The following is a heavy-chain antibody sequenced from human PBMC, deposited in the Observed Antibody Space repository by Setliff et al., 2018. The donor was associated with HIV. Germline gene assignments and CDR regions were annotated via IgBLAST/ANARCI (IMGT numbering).Heavy chain of an antibody. J-gene: IGHJ4*02. CDR3: ANDQWDC. Sequence: GGSLRLSCAASGFTFRSFCMSWVRQAPGKGLEWISGISGSGGDIYYADSVKGRFTISRDNSKNTVHLQMNSLRAEDTAVYYCANDQWDCWGQGTLVTVSS. V-gene: IGHV3-23*01. CDR2: ISGSGGDI. D-gene: IGHD6-19*01. CDR1: GFTFRSFC.